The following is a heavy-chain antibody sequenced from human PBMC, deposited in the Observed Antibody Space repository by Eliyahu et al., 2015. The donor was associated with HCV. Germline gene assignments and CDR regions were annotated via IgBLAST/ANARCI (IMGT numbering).Heavy chain of an antibody. D-gene: IGHD4/OR15-4a*01. Sequence: EVQLVESGGALVEPGGSLRLSCAASGLPFEKAWMGWVRQAPGKGLEWIGRMSSEIDGATGDYAAPVKGRFIISRDASKNTLYLQMNSLKTEDTGVYYCATGHHVMVLTLERGVFDYWGQGTPVTVSS. CDR1: GLPFEKAW. CDR3: ATGHHVMVLTLERGVFDY. J-gene: IGHJ4*02. V-gene: IGHV3-15*02. CDR2: MSSEIDGATG.